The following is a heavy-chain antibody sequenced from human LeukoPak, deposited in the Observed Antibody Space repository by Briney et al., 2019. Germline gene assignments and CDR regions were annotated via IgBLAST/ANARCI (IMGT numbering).Heavy chain of an antibody. D-gene: IGHD7-27*01. J-gene: IGHJ3*02. V-gene: IGHV1-3*01. CDR2: INAGNGNT. CDR3: ARDLLPGDWTNDAFDI. CDR1: GYTFSSYV. Sequence: ASVKVSCKASGYTFSSYVMHWVRQAPGQRLEWMGWINAGNGNTKFSQKFQGRVTITRDTSASTAYMELSSLRSEDTAVYYCARDLLPGDWTNDAFDIWGQGTMVTVSS.